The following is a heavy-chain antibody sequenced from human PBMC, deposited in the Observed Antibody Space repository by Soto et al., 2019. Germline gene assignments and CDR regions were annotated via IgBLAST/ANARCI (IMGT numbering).Heavy chain of an antibody. J-gene: IGHJ3*02. CDR3: ATDSRRITMIVVVPDAFDI. V-gene: IGHV1-24*01. Sequence: ASVKVSCKVSGYTLTELSMHWVRQAPGKGLEWMGGFDPEDGETIYAQKFQGRVTMAEDTSTDTAYMELSRLRSEDTAVYYCATDSRRITMIVVVPDAFDIWGQGTMVTVSS. D-gene: IGHD3-22*01. CDR2: FDPEDGET. CDR1: GYTLTELS.